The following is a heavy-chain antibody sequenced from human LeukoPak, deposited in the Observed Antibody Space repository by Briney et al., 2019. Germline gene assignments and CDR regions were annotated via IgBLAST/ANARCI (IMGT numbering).Heavy chain of an antibody. V-gene: IGHV3-11*01. J-gene: IGHJ6*02. CDR1: GFTFSDYY. CDR2: ISSSGSTI. CDR3: ARERDYGDYVKGMDV. D-gene: IGHD4-17*01. Sequence: PGGSLRLSCAASGFTFSDYYMSWIRQAPGKGLEWVSYISSSGSTIYYADSVKGRFTISRDNAKNSLYLQMNSLRAEDTAVYYCARERDYGDYVKGMDVWGQGTTVTVSS.